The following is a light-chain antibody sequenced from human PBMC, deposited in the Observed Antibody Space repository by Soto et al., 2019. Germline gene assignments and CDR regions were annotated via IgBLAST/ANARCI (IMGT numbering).Light chain of an antibody. CDR1: QGISSY. V-gene: IGKV1-8*01. Sequence: AIRMTQSPSSLSASTGDRVTITCRASQGISSYLAWYQQKPGKAHKLLIYAASTLQSVVPSRFTGSGSGTDFTLTISCLQSEDFATYYCHQYYSYPWTFGQGTKGEIK. J-gene: IGKJ1*01. CDR3: HQYYSYPWT. CDR2: AAS.